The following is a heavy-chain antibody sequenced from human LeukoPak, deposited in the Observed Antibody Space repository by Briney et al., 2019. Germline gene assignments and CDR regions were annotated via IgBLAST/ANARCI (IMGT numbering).Heavy chain of an antibody. J-gene: IGHJ4*02. V-gene: IGHV4-59*01. CDR3: ARGGWLKTSYYFDF. D-gene: IGHD5-24*01. CDR1: GASINNYF. Sequence: SETLSLTCTVSGASINNYFWSWVRQPPGKGLEWIGYMYSSGSSTYNPSLKSRVTMSIDPSRNQLSLRVTSVAAADTAVYYCARGGWLKTSYYFDFWGQGSLVTVSS. CDR2: MYSSGSS.